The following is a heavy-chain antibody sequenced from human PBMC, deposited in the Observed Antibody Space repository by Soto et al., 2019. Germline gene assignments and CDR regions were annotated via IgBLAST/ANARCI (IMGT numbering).Heavy chain of an antibody. J-gene: IGHJ6*02. CDR3: ATAPMNLDKSDYHTYYYGMDV. Sequence: QVQLVQSGAEVKKPGASVKVSCKASGYTFTGYYIHWVRQAPGQGLEWMGWINPNSGGTNFAQKFQGWLTMTSDTSISTAYMELSRLRSDDTAVYYCATAPMNLDKSDYHTYYYGMDVWGQGTTVTVSS. CDR1: GYTFTGYY. V-gene: IGHV1-2*04. D-gene: IGHD3-16*01. CDR2: INPNSGGT.